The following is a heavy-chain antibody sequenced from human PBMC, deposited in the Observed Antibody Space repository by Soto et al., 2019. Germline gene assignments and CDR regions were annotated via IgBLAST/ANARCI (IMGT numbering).Heavy chain of an antibody. CDR2: XXXSGGT. CDR1: GGCFGGYY. Sequence: SETLSLTCSVYGGCFGGYYWSWIRQPPGKGXXXXXXXXXSGGTVYNPSLESRVPISGHSSNNQFSLKLNSATAADTAVYYCARHGGYYFDHWGQGAPVTLSS. J-gene: IGHJ4*02. D-gene: IGHD3-16*01. CDR3: ARHGGYYFDH. V-gene: IGHV4-34*01.